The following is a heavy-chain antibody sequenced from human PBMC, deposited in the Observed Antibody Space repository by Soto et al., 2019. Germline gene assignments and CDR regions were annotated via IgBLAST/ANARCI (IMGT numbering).Heavy chain of an antibody. D-gene: IGHD6-6*01. CDR1: GGSFSGYY. CDR3: ARGKGRRSSHPLYYYYGMDV. CDR2: INHSGST. J-gene: IGHJ6*02. Sequence: SETLSLTCAVYGGSFSGYYWSWIRQPPGKGLEWIGEINHSGSTNYNPSLKSRVTISVDTSKNQFSLKLSSVTAADTAVYYCARGKGRRSSHPLYYYYGMDVWGQGTTVTVSS. V-gene: IGHV4-34*01.